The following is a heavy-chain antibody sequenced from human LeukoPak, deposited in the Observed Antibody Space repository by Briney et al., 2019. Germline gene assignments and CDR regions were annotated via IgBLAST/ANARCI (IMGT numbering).Heavy chain of an antibody. CDR3: ARTLVVINDAFDI. CDR2: INPNSGDT. Sequence: AASVKVSCKASGYTFTGFCMHWVRQAPGQGLEWMGWINPNSGDTNHAQKFQGRVSMTGDTSISTAYMELSRLRSDDTAVYYCARTLVVINDAFDIWGQGTMVTVSS. CDR1: GYTFTGFC. V-gene: IGHV1-2*02. J-gene: IGHJ3*02. D-gene: IGHD3-22*01.